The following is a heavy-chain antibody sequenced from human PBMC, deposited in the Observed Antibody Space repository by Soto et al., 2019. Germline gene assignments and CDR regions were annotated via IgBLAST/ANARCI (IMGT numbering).Heavy chain of an antibody. CDR3: GKGRSYYYYYGVDV. Sequence: PGGSLRLSCAASGFTFSSCAMSWVRQAPGKGLEWVSDIIDSGASTYYADAVKGRFTISRDNSKSTLFLQMNSLRAEDTAVYYCGKGRSYYYYYGVDVWGQGTTVTVSS. CDR2: IIDSGAST. V-gene: IGHV3-23*01. CDR1: GFTFSSCA. J-gene: IGHJ6*02. D-gene: IGHD1-26*01.